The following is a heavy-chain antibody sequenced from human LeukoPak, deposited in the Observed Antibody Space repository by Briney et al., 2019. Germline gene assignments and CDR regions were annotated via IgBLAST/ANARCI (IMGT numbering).Heavy chain of an antibody. D-gene: IGHD2-2*01. V-gene: IGHV4-59*01. Sequence: SETLSLTCTVSGGPISSYYWSWIRQPPGKGLEWIGYVYDSESTNYNPSLKGRVAISLDASKSQFSLRLTSVTAADSAVYFCARSPRLCSSTSCRYMDVWGKGTTVTVSS. J-gene: IGHJ6*03. CDR1: GGPISSYY. CDR2: VYDSEST. CDR3: ARSPRLCSSTSCRYMDV.